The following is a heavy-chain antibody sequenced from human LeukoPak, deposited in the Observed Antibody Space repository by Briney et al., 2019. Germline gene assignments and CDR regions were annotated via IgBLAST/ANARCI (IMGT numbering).Heavy chain of an antibody. J-gene: IGHJ6*03. D-gene: IGHD4-11*01. CDR2: INPDSGGT. Sequence: ASVKVSCKASGYTFTGYYMHWVRQAPGQGLEWMGWINPDSGGTNYAQKFQGRVTMTRDTSITTAYMELSRLTSDDTAVYYCASGYSDYADYYNYYMDVWGKGTTVTVSS. V-gene: IGHV1-2*02. CDR3: ASGYSDYADYYNYYMDV. CDR1: GYTFTGYY.